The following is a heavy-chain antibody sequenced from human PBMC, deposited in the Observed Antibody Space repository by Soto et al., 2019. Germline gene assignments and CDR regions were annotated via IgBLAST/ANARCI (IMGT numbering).Heavy chain of an antibody. CDR2: IAFTGSNK. J-gene: IGHJ4*02. V-gene: IGHV3-30*06. Sequence: GGSLRLSCATSGFTFHDYAMSWVRQAPGKGLEWVSAIAFTGSNKYYADSVKGRFTISRDNSKNTLYLQMNSLRAEDTAVYYCARDRAIVVVTAIGDYWGQGTLVTVSS. D-gene: IGHD2-21*02. CDR3: ARDRAIVVVTAIGDY. CDR1: GFTFHDYA.